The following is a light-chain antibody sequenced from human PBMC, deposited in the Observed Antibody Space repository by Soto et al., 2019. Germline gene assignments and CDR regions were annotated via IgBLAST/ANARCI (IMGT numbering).Light chain of an antibody. V-gene: IGLV2-14*01. CDR2: EVS. Sequence: QSVLTQPASVSGSPGQSITISCTGTSSDVGGYNYVSWYRQHPGKAPKLMIYEVSNRPSGVSNRFSGSKSGNTASLTISGLQAEDEADYYCSSYTSSSTPNWVFGGGTKLTVL. CDR1: SSDVGGYNY. J-gene: IGLJ3*02. CDR3: SSYTSSSTPNWV.